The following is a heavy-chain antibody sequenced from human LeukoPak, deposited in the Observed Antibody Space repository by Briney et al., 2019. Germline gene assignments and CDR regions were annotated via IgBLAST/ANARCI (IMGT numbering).Heavy chain of an antibody. D-gene: IGHD4-23*01. CDR2: IRSKAYGGAT. Sequence: PGRSLRLSCTTSGFIFGDYVMNWVRQAPGKGLEWVDLIRSKAYGGATDYAASVKGRFNISRDDSKSIAYLQMNSLKTEDTAVYYCTRIVSGGNSGDWGQGTLVTVSS. J-gene: IGHJ4*02. V-gene: IGHV3-49*04. CDR1: GFIFGDYV. CDR3: TRIVSGGNSGD.